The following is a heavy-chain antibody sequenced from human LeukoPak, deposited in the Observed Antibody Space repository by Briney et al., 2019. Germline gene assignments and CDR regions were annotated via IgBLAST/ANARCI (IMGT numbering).Heavy chain of an antibody. D-gene: IGHD3-3*02. CDR1: GFTFSSYA. CDR2: FGTRSTSI. J-gene: IGHJ4*02. CDR3: AREFSEGFDF. V-gene: IGHV3-21*01. Sequence: PGGSLRLSCAASGFTFSSYAMSWVRQAPGKGLEWVSSFGTRSTSIYHAGSVKGRFAISRDNAKNSLYLQMNSLRAEDTALYYWAREFSEGFDFWDQGTLVTVSS.